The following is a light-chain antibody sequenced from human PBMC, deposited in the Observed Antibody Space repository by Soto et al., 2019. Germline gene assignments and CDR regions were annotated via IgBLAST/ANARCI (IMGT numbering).Light chain of an antibody. V-gene: IGKV1-5*01. J-gene: IGKJ2*01. CDR3: QKYNSYLYP. Sequence: DIQMTQSPSTLYASVEDRVTITCRASQSISSWLAWYKQKPGKAPKLLIYDASRLESGVPSRLSGSGSRTEFALPISSLQPDDFATYYLQKYNSYLYPIGQGTKLQSK. CDR1: QSISSW. CDR2: DAS.